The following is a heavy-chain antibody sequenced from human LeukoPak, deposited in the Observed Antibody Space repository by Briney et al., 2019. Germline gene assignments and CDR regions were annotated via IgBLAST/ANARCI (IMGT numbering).Heavy chain of an antibody. CDR3: ARELTYCGGDCYPRYFDL. J-gene: IGHJ2*01. D-gene: IGHD2-21*02. V-gene: IGHV4-34*01. CDR1: GGSFSGYY. CDR2: INHSGST. Sequence: SETLSLTCAVYGGSFSGYYWSWIRQPPGKGLEWIGEINHSGSTNYNPSLKSRVTISVDTSKNQFSLKLSSVTAADTAVYYCARELTYCGGDCYPRYFDLWGRGTLVTVSS.